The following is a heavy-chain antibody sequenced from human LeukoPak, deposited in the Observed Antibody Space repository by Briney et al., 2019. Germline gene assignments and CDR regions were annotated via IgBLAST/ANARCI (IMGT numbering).Heavy chain of an antibody. D-gene: IGHD6-19*01. CDR1: SASISSYY. CDR2: IQNTGGT. CDR3: VKHGSGWSFDY. V-gene: IGHV4-59*01. Sequence: TSETLSLTCTVSSASISSYYWGWIRQSPGKGLEWIGYIQNTGGTNYNPSLKSRVSILKDTSKNQFSLQVRSVTAADTAVYYCVKHGSGWSFDYWGQGTLVTVSS. J-gene: IGHJ4*02.